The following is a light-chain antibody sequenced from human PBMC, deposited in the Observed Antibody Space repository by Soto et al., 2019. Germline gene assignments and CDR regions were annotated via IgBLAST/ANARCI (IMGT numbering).Light chain of an antibody. CDR1: QSVRSSN. CDR2: GAS. J-gene: IGKJ2*01. Sequence: EIVLTQSPGTLSLSPGERATLSCRASQSVRSSNLAWYQQKPGQAPRLLIYGASSRATGIPDRFSGSGSGTGFPLTISRLEPEDFAVYYCQQYGSSPPYTFGQGTKLEIK. V-gene: IGKV3-20*01. CDR3: QQYGSSPPYT.